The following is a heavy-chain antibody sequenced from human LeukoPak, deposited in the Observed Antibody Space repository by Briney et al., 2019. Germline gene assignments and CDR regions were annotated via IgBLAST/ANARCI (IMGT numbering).Heavy chain of an antibody. D-gene: IGHD1-14*01. CDR1: GFTFSSYA. Sequence: GGSLRLSCAASGFTFSSYAMSWVRQAPGKGPEWVSGICGSCGSTYYADSVKGRFTISRDNSKNTLYLQMNSLRAEDTAVYYCARGGREGTGDFWGQGTLVTVSS. V-gene: IGHV3-23*01. CDR2: ICGSCGST. J-gene: IGHJ4*02. CDR3: ARGGREGTGDF.